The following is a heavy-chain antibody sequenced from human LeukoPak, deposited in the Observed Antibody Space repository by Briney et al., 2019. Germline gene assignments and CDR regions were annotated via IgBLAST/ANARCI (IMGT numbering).Heavy chain of an antibody. CDR1: GGSISSGGYY. CDR3: ASRRSSSWYYYYYGMDV. CDR2: IYYSGST. J-gene: IGHJ6*02. V-gene: IGHV4-31*03. Sequence: PSETLSLTCTVSGGSISSGGYYWSWICQHPGKGLEWIGYIYYSGSTYYNPSLKSRVTISVDTSKNQFSLKLSSVTAADTAVYYCASRRSSSWYYYYYGMDVWGQGTTVTVSS. D-gene: IGHD6-13*01.